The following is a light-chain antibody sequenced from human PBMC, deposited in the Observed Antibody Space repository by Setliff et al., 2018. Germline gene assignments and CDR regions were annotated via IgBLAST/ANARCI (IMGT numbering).Light chain of an antibody. V-gene: IGLV2-14*03. Sequence: QSALAQPASVSGSPGQSITISCTGTDSDVGGFNLVSWYQQHPGKAPKLLIYDVSNRPSGVSNRFSGSKSGNTASLTISGLQAEGEADYYCTSYTNSAVFGTGTKVT. CDR3: TSYTNSAV. CDR1: DSDVGGFNL. J-gene: IGLJ1*01. CDR2: DVS.